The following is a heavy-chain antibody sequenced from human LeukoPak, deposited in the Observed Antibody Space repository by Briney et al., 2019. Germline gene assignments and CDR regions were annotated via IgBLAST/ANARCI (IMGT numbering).Heavy chain of an antibody. CDR2: IYYSGST. CDR1: GGSISSYY. J-gene: IGHJ3*02. D-gene: IGHD2-2*02. CDR3: ARVMGYCSCTSCYTKAFEI. V-gene: IGHV4-59*01. Sequence: SETLSLTCTVSGGSISSYYWSWIRQPPGKGLEWIGYIYYSGSTNYNPSLKSRVTISVDTSKNQFSLKLSSVTAADTAVYYCARVMGYCSCTSCYTKAFEIWGQGTMVTVSS.